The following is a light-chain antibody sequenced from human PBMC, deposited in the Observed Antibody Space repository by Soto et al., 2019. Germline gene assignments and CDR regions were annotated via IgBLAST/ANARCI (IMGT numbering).Light chain of an antibody. J-gene: IGKJ2*01. CDR2: DAS. V-gene: IGKV3-11*01. Sequence: DILLTQSPATLSLSPGERATLSCRASQSVSSYLAWYQQKPGQAPRILIYDASNRATGIPARFSGSGSGTDFTLTISSLGPEDSAVYYCHQRFNWPRTFGQGTKLEIK. CDR3: HQRFNWPRT. CDR1: QSVSSY.